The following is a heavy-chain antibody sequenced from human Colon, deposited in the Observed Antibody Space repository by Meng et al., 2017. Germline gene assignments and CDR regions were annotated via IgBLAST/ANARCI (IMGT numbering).Heavy chain of an antibody. V-gene: IGHV3-48*03. CDR1: GFTFSSYE. CDR2: ISSSGSTI. D-gene: IGHD1-26*01. CDR3: ANDSGSHDFLVWVY. J-gene: IGHJ4*02. Sequence: GESLKISCAASGFTFSSYEMNWVRQAPGKGLEWVSYISSSGSTIYYADSVKGRFTISRDNAKNSLYLQMNSLRAEDTAVYYCANDSGSHDFLVWVYWGQGTLVTVSS.